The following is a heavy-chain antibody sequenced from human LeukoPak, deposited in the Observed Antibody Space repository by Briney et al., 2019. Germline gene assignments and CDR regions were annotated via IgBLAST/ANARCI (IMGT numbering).Heavy chain of an antibody. V-gene: IGHV1-2*02. CDR3: ARYCTTATCSEGDVY. D-gene: IGHD2-2*01. CDR1: GYTFTGYY. CDR2: NKPNSGDT. Sequence: ASVMVSCKASGYTFTGYYIHWVRQAPGQELEWMGWNKPNSGDTRHAQKFQGRVTMTGDTSISTVYMELSGLRSDDTAVYYCARYCTTATCSEGDVYWGQGTLVTVSS. J-gene: IGHJ4*02.